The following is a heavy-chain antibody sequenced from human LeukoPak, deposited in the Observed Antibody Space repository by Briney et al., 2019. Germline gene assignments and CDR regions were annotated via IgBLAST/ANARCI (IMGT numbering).Heavy chain of an antibody. J-gene: IGHJ6*03. CDR1: GYSFTSYW. CDR2: IYPGDSDT. CDR3: ARHLVAAGGYYYYMDV. V-gene: IGHV5-51*01. Sequence: NLGESLKISCKGSGYSFTSYWIGWVRQMPGKGLEWMGIIYPGDSDTRYSPSFQGQVTISADKSISTAYLQWSSLKASDTAMYYCARHLVAAGGYYYYMDVWGKGTTVTVSS. D-gene: IGHD6-13*01.